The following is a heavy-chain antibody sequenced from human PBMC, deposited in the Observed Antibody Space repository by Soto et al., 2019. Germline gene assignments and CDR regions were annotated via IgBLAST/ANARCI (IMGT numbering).Heavy chain of an antibody. CDR2: IYYSGNA. Sequence: PSETLSLTCTVSGGSISSSSFYWGWIRQPPGKGLEWIGSIYYSGNAYYNPSLKSRVTISVDTSKNQFSLKLSSVTAADTAVYYCATYYDYVGGSYRWGGAFDIWGQGTMVTV. J-gene: IGHJ3*02. D-gene: IGHD3-16*02. V-gene: IGHV4-39*01. CDR1: GGSISSSSFY. CDR3: ATYYDYVGGSYRWGGAFDI.